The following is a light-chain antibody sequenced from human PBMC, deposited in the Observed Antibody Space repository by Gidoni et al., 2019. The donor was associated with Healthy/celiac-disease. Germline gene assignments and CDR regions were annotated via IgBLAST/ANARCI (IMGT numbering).Light chain of an antibody. CDR1: QSVSSSY. V-gene: IGKV3-20*01. CDR2: GAS. CDR3: QQYGSSPPLT. Sequence: EIVLTQSPGTLSLSPGERATLSCRASQSVSSSYLAWYQQTPGQAPRLLIYGASSRATGIPHRFSGSGSGTDFTLTISRLEPEDFAVYYCQQYGSSPPLTFXGXTKVEIK. J-gene: IGKJ4*01.